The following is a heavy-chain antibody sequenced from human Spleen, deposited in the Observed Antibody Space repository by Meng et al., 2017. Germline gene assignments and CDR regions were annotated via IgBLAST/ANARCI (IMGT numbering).Heavy chain of an antibody. Sequence: GESLKISCAASGFTFSSYEMNWVRQAPGKGLEWVSYISSSGRTIYYADSVKGRFTISRDNAKSLLYLQMNSLRVEDTAVYYCARSLRTWYVTGYFYHGMDVWGQGTTVTVSS. CDR2: ISSSGRTI. CDR1: GFTFSSYE. D-gene: IGHD6-13*01. J-gene: IGHJ6*02. V-gene: IGHV3-48*03. CDR3: ARSLRTWYVTGYFYHGMDV.